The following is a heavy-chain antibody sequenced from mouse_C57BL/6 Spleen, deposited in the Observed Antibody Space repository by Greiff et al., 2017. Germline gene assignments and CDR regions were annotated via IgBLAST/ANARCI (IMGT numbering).Heavy chain of an antibody. CDR1: GYSITSGYY. CDR2: ISYDGSN. CDR3: ARGEKLGPFAY. D-gene: IGHD4-1*01. Sequence: ESGPGLVKPSQSLSLTCSVTGYSITSGYYWNWIRQFPGNKLEWMGYISYDGSNNYNPSLKNRISITRDTSKNQFFLKLNSVTTEDTATYYCARGEKLGPFAYWGQGTLVTVSA. J-gene: IGHJ3*01. V-gene: IGHV3-6*01.